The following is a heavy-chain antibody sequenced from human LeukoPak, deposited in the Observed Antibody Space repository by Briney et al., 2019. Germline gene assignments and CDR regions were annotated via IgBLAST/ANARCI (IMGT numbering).Heavy chain of an antibody. J-gene: IGHJ4*02. CDR3: AKRGVVIRVILVGFHKEAYYFDS. Sequence: GGSLRLSCAVSGITLSNYGMTWVRQAPGKGLEWVAGISDTSGRTNYADSGKGRFTISRDNPKNTLYLQMNSLRAEDTAVYFCAKRGVVIRVILVGFHKEAYYFDSWGQGALVTVSS. V-gene: IGHV3-23*01. CDR2: ISDTSGRT. CDR1: GITLSNYG. D-gene: IGHD3-22*01.